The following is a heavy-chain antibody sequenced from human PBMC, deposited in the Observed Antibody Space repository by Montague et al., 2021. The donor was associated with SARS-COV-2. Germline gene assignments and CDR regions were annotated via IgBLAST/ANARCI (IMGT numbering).Heavy chain of an antibody. CDR2: TQYRYKWYN. V-gene: IGHV6-1*01. D-gene: IGHD1-1*01. CDR1: GDSVAKNRAS. J-gene: IGHJ6*02. Sequence: CAISGDSVAKNRASWKGVRQEPPRGLEWLGRTQYRYKWYNDYAVSVRGRVTINPDTSKNQFSLQLNSVTPEDTAIYYCTSGREGNYNVMDVWGQGTTVTVSS. CDR3: TSGREGNYNVMDV.